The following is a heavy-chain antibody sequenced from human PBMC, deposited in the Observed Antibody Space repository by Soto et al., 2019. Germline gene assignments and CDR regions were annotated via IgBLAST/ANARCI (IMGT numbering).Heavy chain of an antibody. J-gene: IGHJ6*02. CDR3: ARDADFWSGPDKDYYYYGMDV. V-gene: IGHV3-33*01. CDR1: GFTFSSYG. CDR2: IWYDGSNK. D-gene: IGHD3-3*01. Sequence: QVQLVESGGGVVQPGRSLRLSCAASGFTFSSYGMHWVRQAPGKGLEWVAVIWYDGSNKYYADSVKGRFTISRDNSKNTLYLQMNSLRAEDTAVYYCARDADFWSGPDKDYYYYGMDVWGQGTTVTVSS.